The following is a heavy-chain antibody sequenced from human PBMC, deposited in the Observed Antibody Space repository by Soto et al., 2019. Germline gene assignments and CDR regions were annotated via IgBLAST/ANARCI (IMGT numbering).Heavy chain of an antibody. CDR2: ISSSSSYT. J-gene: IGHJ6*02. Sequence: QVQLVESGGGLVKPGGSLRLSCAASGFTFSDYYMSWIRQAPGKELEWVSYISSSSSYTNYADSVKGRFTISRDNAKNSLYLQMNSLRAEDTAVYYCARSYGELSHYYYYGMDVWGQGTTVTVSS. CDR3: ARSYGELSHYYYYGMDV. D-gene: IGHD3-10*01. V-gene: IGHV3-11*05. CDR1: GFTFSDYY.